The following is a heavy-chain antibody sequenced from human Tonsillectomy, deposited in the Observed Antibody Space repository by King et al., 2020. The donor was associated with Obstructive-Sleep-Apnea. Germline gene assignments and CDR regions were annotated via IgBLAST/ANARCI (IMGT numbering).Heavy chain of an antibody. CDR2: ISSSSSYI. D-gene: IGHD6-6*01. CDR3: ARDDFSEQLVLRDYYGMDV. V-gene: IGHV3-21*01. J-gene: IGHJ6*02. Sequence: VQLVESGGGLVKPGGSLRLSCAASGFTFSSYSMNWVRQAPGKGLEWVSSISSSSSYIYYADSVKGRFTISRDNAKNSLYLQMNSLRAEDTAVYYCARDDFSEQLVLRDYYGMDVWGQGTTVTVSS. CDR1: GFTFSSYS.